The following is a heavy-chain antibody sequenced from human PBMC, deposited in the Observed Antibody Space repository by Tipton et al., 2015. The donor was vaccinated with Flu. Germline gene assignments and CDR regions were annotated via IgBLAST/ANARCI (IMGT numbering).Heavy chain of an antibody. CDR1: GFTFSSYW. V-gene: IGHV3-7*01. D-gene: IGHD6-19*01. CDR3: ASAISGWSN. Sequence: SLRLSCAASGFTFSSYWMSWVRQAPGKGLEWVADIKQDGNEKNYVDSVKGRFTISRDNAKNSLYLQMNSLRAEDTAVYYCASAISGWSNWGQGTLVTVSS. CDR2: IKQDGNEK. J-gene: IGHJ1*01.